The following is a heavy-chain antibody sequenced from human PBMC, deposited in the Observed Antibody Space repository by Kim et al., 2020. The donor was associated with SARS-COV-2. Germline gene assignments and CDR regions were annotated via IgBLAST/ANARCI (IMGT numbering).Heavy chain of an antibody. V-gene: IGHV2-5*02. CDR1: GFSLSTNGVG. CDR2: IYWDDNR. J-gene: IGHJ6*02. Sequence: SGPTLVNPTRTLTLTCTFSGFSLSTNGVGVGWIRQPPGKALECLGIIYWDDNRLYSPSLKSRLTITKDTSKNQVVLTMTNMEAVDTATYYCAHRRINYGMDVWGQGTTVTVSS. CDR3: AHRRINYGMDV.